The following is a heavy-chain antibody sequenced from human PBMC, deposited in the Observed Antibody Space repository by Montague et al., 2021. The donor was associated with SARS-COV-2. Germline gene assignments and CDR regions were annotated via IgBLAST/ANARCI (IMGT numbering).Heavy chain of an antibody. J-gene: IGHJ4*02. D-gene: IGHD3-9*01. Sequence: PALVTPTQTLTLTCAFSGFSLSTPNVGVAWIRQPPGKALEWLAVXYSNGDKRYSPSLQRRLTITKDTSRNQVVPSLTNVDPLDTATYYCAHLIRYYDIFTGIPFDDRGQGTQVTVSS. CDR2: XYSNGDK. CDR3: AHLIRYYDIFTGIPFDD. CDR1: GFSLSTPNVG. V-gene: IGHV2-5*01.